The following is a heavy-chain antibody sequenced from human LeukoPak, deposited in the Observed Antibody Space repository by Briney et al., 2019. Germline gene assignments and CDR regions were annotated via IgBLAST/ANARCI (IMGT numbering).Heavy chain of an antibody. CDR3: ARDPPYSSSWDDY. Sequence: KASETLSLTCTVSGYSISSGYYWGWIRQPPGKGLEWIGSIYHSGSTYYNPSLKSRVTISVDTSKNQFSLKLSSVTAADTAVYYCARDPPYSSSWDDYWGQGTLVTVSS. CDR2: IYHSGST. V-gene: IGHV4-38-2*02. CDR1: GYSISSGYY. J-gene: IGHJ4*02. D-gene: IGHD6-13*01.